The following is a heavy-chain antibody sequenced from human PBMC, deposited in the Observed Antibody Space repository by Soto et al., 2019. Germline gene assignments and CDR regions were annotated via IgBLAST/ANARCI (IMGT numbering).Heavy chain of an antibody. Sequence: QVQLQESGPGLVKPSGTLSLTCAVSGGAISNNSWWSWVRQSPGKGLEWIGEIHHSGSTNYNPSLKSRVTISVDKSKNQFSLNLGSVTAADAAVYYCVRGPTSGWNAWGQGTLVTVSS. CDR1: GGAISNNSW. D-gene: IGHD6-19*01. CDR3: VRGPTSGWNA. J-gene: IGHJ5*02. CDR2: IHHSGST. V-gene: IGHV4-4*02.